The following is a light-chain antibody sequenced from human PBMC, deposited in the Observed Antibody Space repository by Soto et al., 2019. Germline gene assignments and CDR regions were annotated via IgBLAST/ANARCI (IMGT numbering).Light chain of an antibody. Sequence: QSALTQPASVSGSPGQLITISCTGTISDVGAYKFVSWYQQHPGKAPKLMIHEVSNRPSGISNRFSGSKSGNTASLTISGLQAEDEATYFCISYTTSNTYVSGSGTKLTVL. CDR2: EVS. CDR1: ISDVGAYKF. V-gene: IGLV2-14*01. J-gene: IGLJ1*01. CDR3: ISYTTSNTYV.